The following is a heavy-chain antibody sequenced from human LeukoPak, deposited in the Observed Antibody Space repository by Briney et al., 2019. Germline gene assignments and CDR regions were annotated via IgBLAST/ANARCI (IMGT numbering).Heavy chain of an antibody. V-gene: IGHV1-24*01. J-gene: IGHJ4*02. D-gene: IGHD6-13*01. CDR1: GYTLTELS. Sequence: ASVKVSCKVSGYTLTELSMHWVRQAPGKGLEWMGGFDPEDGETIYAQKFQGRVTMTEDTSTDTAYMELSSLRSEDTAVYYCATDYPKAQLAYYFDYWGQGTLVTVSS. CDR3: ATDYPKAQLAYYFDY. CDR2: FDPEDGET.